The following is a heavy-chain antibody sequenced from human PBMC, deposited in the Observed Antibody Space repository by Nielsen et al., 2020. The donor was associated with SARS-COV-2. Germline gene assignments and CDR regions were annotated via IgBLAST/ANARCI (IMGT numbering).Heavy chain of an antibody. CDR1: GFTFSSYA. Sequence: GESLKISCAASGFTFSSYAISWVRQAPGKGLEWVTAISGSGGSTYYADSVKGRFTISRDNSKNTLYLQMNSLRSEDTAVYYCARVKSPPTEITIFGVVTRYYYGMDVWGQGTTVTVSS. V-gene: IGHV3-23*01. J-gene: IGHJ6*02. D-gene: IGHD3-3*01. CDR2: ISGSGGST. CDR3: ARVKSPPTEITIFGVVTRYYYGMDV.